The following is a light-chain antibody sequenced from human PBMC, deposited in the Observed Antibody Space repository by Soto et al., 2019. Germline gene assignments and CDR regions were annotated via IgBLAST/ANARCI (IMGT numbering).Light chain of an antibody. CDR3: QVWDTGNDHVV. Sequence: SYERTQPPSVSVAPGQTARITCGGNNIKSKSVHWYQQRPGQAPVLVVHDDSYRPSGIPERFSGSNSENTATLIITRVEAVDEADYYCQVWDTGNDHVVFGGGTKLTVL. V-gene: IGLV3-21*02. CDR2: DDS. J-gene: IGLJ2*01. CDR1: NIKSKS.